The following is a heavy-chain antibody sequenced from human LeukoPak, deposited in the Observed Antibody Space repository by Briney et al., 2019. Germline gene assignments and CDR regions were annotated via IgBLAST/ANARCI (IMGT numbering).Heavy chain of an antibody. Sequence: ASVKVSCKASGYTFTSYGISGVRQAPGQGLEGMGWISAYNGNTNYAQKLQGRVTMTTDTSTTTAYMEMRSLRSDDTAVYYCAIVVPAAPTLDYWGQGTLVTVSS. D-gene: IGHD2-2*01. CDR1: GYTFTSYG. CDR3: AIVVPAAPTLDY. CDR2: ISAYNGNT. V-gene: IGHV1-18*01. J-gene: IGHJ4*02.